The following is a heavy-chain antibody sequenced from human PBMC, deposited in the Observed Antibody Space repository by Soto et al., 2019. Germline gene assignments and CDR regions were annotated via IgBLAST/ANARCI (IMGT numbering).Heavy chain of an antibody. CDR1: GYTFTSYA. CDR3: ARDRAVGATVFDY. J-gene: IGHJ4*02. D-gene: IGHD1-26*01. V-gene: IGHV1-3*01. Sequence: ASVKVSCKASGYTFTSYAMHWVRQAPGQRLEWMGWINAGNGNTKYSQKFQGRVTITRDTSASTAYMELSSLRSEDTAVYYCARDRAVGATVFDYWGQGTLVTVSS. CDR2: INAGNGNT.